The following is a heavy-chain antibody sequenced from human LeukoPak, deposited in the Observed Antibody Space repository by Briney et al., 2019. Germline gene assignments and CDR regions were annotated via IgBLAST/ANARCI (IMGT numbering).Heavy chain of an antibody. Sequence: SETLSLTCTVSGASISSYYRSWIRQPPGKGLEWIGYIYYSGSTNYNPSLKSRVTISVDTSKNQFSLKLSSVTAADTAVYYCARVLASFDSSGPTDAFDIWGQGTMVTVSS. V-gene: IGHV4-59*01. CDR2: IYYSGST. J-gene: IGHJ3*02. CDR3: ARVLASFDSSGPTDAFDI. D-gene: IGHD3-22*01. CDR1: GASISSYY.